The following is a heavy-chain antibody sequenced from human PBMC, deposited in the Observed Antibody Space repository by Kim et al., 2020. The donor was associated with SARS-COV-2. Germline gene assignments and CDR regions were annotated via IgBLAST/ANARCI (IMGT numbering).Heavy chain of an antibody. CDR2: IYYSGST. CDR3: ARSQRKAYYYDSSGYYYYFDY. Sequence: SETLSLTCTVSGGSISSYYWSWIRQPPGKGLEWIGYIYYSGSTNYNPSLKSRVTISVDTSKNQFSLKLSSVTAADTAVYYCARSQRKAYYYDSSGYYYYFDYWGQGTLVTVSS. D-gene: IGHD3-22*01. V-gene: IGHV4-59*01. J-gene: IGHJ4*02. CDR1: GGSISSYY.